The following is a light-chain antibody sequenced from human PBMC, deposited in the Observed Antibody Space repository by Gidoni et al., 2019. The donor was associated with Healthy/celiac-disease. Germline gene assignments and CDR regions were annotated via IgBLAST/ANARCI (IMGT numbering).Light chain of an antibody. CDR1: QSVISN. CDR2: GAS. CDR3: QQYNNWPWGT. V-gene: IGKV3-15*01. Sequence: IVMTQSPATLSVSPGEGPTLSCRASQSVISNLAGYQQKPGQAPRLLIYGASTRATGIPARFSGSGSGTEFTLTISSLQSEDFAVYYCQQYNNWPWGTFGEGTKVEIK. J-gene: IGKJ1*01.